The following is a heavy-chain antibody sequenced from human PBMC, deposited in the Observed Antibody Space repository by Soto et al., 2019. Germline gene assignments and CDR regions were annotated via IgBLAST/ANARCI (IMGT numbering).Heavy chain of an antibody. D-gene: IGHD3-3*01. V-gene: IGHV4-34*01. CDR3: ARGLCYDLPEVYYYYGMDV. CDR1: GGSFSGYY. Sequence: SETLSLTCAVYGGSFSGYYWSWIRQPPGKGLEWIGEINHSGSTNYNPSLKSRVTISVDTSKNQFSLKLSSVTAADTAVYCCARGLCYDLPEVYYYYGMDVWGQGTTVTVSS. J-gene: IGHJ6*02. CDR2: INHSGST.